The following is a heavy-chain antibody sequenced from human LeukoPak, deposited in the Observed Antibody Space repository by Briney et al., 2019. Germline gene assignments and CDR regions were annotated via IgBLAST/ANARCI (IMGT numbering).Heavy chain of an antibody. CDR2: VNPNGSNT. V-gene: IGHV1-8*01. D-gene: IGHD3-9*01. CDR3: AGAYAKLRYSVWLSGINCFDH. Sequence: ASVTLSCTASGSTFTSYDIDWVRQAPGHGLEWVGWVNPNGSNTVYAQTVQGRLTITRNTATSTAYMELSSLRAEDTAVYYCAGAYAKLRYSVWLSGINCFDHWGQGTLVTVSS. J-gene: IGHJ5*02. CDR1: GSTFTSYD.